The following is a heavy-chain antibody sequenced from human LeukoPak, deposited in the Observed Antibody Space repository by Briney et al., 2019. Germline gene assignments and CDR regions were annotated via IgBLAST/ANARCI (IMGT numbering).Heavy chain of an antibody. CDR3: ARVPHSVEGSMKAVFIHYFDY. CDR1: GGSISSGSYY. J-gene: IGHJ4*02. D-gene: IGHD3-22*01. V-gene: IGHV4-61*02. CDR2: IYTSGST. Sequence: SETLSLTCTVSGGSISSGSYYWSWIRQPAGKGLEWIGRIYTSGSTNYNPSLKNRVTISVDTSKNEFSLKLSSVTATDTAVYYCARVPHSVEGSMKAVFIHYFDYWGQGSLVTVSS.